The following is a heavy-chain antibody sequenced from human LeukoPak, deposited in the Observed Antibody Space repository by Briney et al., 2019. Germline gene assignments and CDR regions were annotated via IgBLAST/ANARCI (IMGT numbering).Heavy chain of an antibody. CDR1: GGSISSYY. V-gene: IGHV4-4*07. D-gene: IGHD2-21*02. CDR3: XRDXLXXRFDY. Sequence: SSETLSLTCTVSGGSISSYYWSWIRQPAGKGLEWIGRIYTSGSTNYNPSLKSRVTMSVDTSKNQFSLKLSSVTAADTAVYYCXRDXLXXRFDYWGQGTXVTVSS. CDR2: IYTSGST. J-gene: IGHJ4*02.